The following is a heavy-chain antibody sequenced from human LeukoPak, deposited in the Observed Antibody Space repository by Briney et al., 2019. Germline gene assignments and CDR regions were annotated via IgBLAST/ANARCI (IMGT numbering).Heavy chain of an antibody. V-gene: IGHV3-74*01. J-gene: IGHJ4*02. CDR1: GYTFSSYW. D-gene: IGHD3-10*01. CDR2: IDTDGSIT. Sequence: GGSLRLSCAASGYTFSSYWMHWVRQAPGKGLVWVSRIDTDGSITSYADSMMGRFTISRDNAKNTVSLQMNNLRAEDTAVYYCAKSDCGSDGCKLLNYWGQGTLVAVSS. CDR3: AKSDCGSDGCKLLNY.